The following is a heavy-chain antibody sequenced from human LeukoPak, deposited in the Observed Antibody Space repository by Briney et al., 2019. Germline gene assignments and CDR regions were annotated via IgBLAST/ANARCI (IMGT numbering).Heavy chain of an antibody. CDR2: IWYDGSNK. V-gene: IGHV3-33*01. J-gene: IGHJ4*02. Sequence: GSLRLSCAASGFTFSSYGMHWVRQAPGKGLEWVAVIWYDGSNKYYADSVKGRFTISRDNSKNTLYLQMNSLRAEDTAVYYCARDLQYYYDSSGYVDYWGQGTLVTVSS. CDR1: GFTFSSYG. CDR3: ARDLQYYYDSSGYVDY. D-gene: IGHD3-22*01.